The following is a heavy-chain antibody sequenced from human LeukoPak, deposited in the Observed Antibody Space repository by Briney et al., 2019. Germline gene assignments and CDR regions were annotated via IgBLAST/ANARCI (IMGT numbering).Heavy chain of an antibody. CDR1: GFTLSTHW. J-gene: IGHJ6*02. V-gene: IGHV3-33*08. D-gene: IGHD6-13*01. CDR2: IWYDGSNK. Sequence: PGGSLRLSCAASGFTLSTHWMNWVRQAPGKGLEWVAVIWYDGSNKYYADSVKGRFTISRDNSKNTLYLQMNSLRAEDTAVYYCARAGIAAAGTTNGMDVWGQGTTVTVSS. CDR3: ARAGIAAAGTTNGMDV.